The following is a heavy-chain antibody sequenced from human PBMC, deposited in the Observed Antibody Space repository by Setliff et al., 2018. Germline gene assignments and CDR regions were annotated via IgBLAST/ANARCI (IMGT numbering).Heavy chain of an antibody. J-gene: IGHJ4*02. Sequence: PGGSLILSCAASGFTFNKYWMTWVRQAPGKGLEWVSVIYTGESTTYYADSVKGRFTVSRDNTKNTLYLQMNSLRAEDTAVYYCAKGSYSYGLWGLGTLVTV. CDR1: GFTFNKYW. CDR2: IYTGESTT. D-gene: IGHD5-18*01. CDR3: AKGSYSYGL. V-gene: IGHV3-23*03.